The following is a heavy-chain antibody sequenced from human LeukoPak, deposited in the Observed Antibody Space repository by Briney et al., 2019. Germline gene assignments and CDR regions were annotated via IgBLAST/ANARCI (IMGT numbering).Heavy chain of an antibody. J-gene: IGHJ5*02. Sequence: QPGGSLRLSCAASGFTFSSYGMHWVRQAPGKGLEWVAFIRYDGSNKYYGDSVKGRFTISRDNSKNTLYQQMNSLRAEDTAVYYCAKGRGYYDSSGRRPFDPWGQGTLVTVSS. CDR2: IRYDGSNK. CDR3: AKGRGYYDSSGRRPFDP. V-gene: IGHV3-30*02. D-gene: IGHD3-22*01. CDR1: GFTFSSYG.